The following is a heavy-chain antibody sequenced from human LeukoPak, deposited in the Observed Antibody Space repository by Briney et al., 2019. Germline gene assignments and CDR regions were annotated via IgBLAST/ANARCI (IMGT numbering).Heavy chain of an antibody. D-gene: IGHD1-26*01. Sequence: PSETLSLTCTVSGGSISSDYWNWIRQPPGKGLEWIGYIYCSGSTNYNVSLKSRVTISVDTSKKQFSLRLSSVTAADTAVYYCARGTMGATHFDYWGQGTLVTVSS. CDR2: IYCSGST. CDR1: GGSISSDY. J-gene: IGHJ4*02. CDR3: ARGTMGATHFDY. V-gene: IGHV4-59*01.